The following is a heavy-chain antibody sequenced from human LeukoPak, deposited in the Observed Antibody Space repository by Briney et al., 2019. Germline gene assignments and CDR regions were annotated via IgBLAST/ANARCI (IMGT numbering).Heavy chain of an antibody. V-gene: IGHV1-2*02. J-gene: IGHJ4*02. CDR1: GYTFTGYY. CDR2: INPKSGGT. Sequence: ASVKVSCKASGYTFTGYYMHWVRQAPGQGLEWMGWINPKSGGTNYAQKFQGRVTMTRDTSISTAYMELSRLRSDDTAVYYCARVVDGYIPYDYWGQGTLVTVSS. D-gene: IGHD5-24*01. CDR3: ARVVDGYIPYDY.